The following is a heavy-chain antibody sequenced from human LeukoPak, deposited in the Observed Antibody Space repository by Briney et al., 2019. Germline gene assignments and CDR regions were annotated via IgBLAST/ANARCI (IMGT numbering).Heavy chain of an antibody. V-gene: IGHV1-69*05. Sequence: ASVKVSCKASGGTFSSYAISWVRQAPGQGLEWMGGIIPIFGTANYAQKFQGRVTITTDESTSTAYMELSSLRSEDTAVYYCARDGSPDVEGFDYWAQGTLVTVSS. CDR3: ARDGSPDVEGFDY. CDR2: IIPIFGTA. CDR1: GGTFSSYA. J-gene: IGHJ4*02.